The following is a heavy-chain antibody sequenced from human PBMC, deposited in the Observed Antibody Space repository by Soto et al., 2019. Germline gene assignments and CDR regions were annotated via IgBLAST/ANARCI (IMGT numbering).Heavy chain of an antibody. Sequence: GGSLRLSCAASGFTFSSYSMNWVRQAPGKGLEWVSYISSSSSTIYYGDSGKGRFTISRDKAKNSLYLQMNSLRAEDTAVYYCARDLNGYSSGRYYYYYMDVWGKGTTVTVSS. D-gene: IGHD6-19*01. CDR3: ARDLNGYSSGRYYYYYMDV. CDR2: ISSSSSTI. CDR1: GFTFSSYS. J-gene: IGHJ6*03. V-gene: IGHV3-48*01.